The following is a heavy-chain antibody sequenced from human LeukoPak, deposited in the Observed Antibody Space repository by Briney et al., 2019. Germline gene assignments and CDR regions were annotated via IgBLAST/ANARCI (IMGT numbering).Heavy chain of an antibody. Sequence: SETLSLTCAVYGGSFSGYYWSWIRQPPGKGREWTGEINHSGSTNYNPSLKSRVTISVDTSKNQFSLKLSSVTAADTAVYYCARFSSSWYGGIDYWGQGTLVTVSS. CDR2: INHSGST. CDR1: GGSFSGYY. CDR3: ARFSSSWYGGIDY. J-gene: IGHJ4*02. D-gene: IGHD6-13*01. V-gene: IGHV4-34*01.